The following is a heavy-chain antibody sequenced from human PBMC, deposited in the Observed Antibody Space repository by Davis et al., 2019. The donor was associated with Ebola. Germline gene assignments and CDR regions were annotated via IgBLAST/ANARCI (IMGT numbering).Heavy chain of an antibody. Sequence: GESLKISCAASGFTFSDYYMSWIRQAPGKGLEWVSYISSSSSYTNYADSVKGRFTISRDNAKNSLYLQMNSLRAEDTAVYYCARVGRTAARDYWGQGTLVTASS. D-gene: IGHD6-6*01. CDR2: ISSSSSYT. CDR1: GFTFSDYY. CDR3: ARVGRTAARDY. V-gene: IGHV3-11*06. J-gene: IGHJ4*02.